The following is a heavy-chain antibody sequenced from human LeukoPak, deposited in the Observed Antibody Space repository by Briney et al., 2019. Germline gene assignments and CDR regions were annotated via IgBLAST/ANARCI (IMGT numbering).Heavy chain of an antibody. CDR1: GFTFSSYS. CDR2: ISSSSSYI. V-gene: IGHV3-21*01. Sequence: AGGSLRLSCAASGFTFSSYSMNWVRQAPGKGLEWVSSISSSSSYIYYADSVKGRFTISRGNAKNSLYLQMNSLRAEDTAVYYCARGFDYYGSTYYFDYWGQGTLVTVSS. D-gene: IGHD3-10*01. CDR3: ARGFDYYGSTYYFDY. J-gene: IGHJ4*02.